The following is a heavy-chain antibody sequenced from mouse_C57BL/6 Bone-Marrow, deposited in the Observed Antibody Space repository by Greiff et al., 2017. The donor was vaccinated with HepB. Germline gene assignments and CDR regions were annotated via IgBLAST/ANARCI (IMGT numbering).Heavy chain of an antibody. Sequence: QVQLQQSGAELARPGASVKMSCKASGYTFTSYTMHWVKQRPGQGLEWIGYINPSSGYTKYNQKFKDKATLTADKSSSTAYMQLSSLTSEDSAVHYCARLGDYVAWFAYWGQGTLVTVSA. D-gene: IGHD2-4*01. J-gene: IGHJ3*01. V-gene: IGHV1-4*01. CDR3: ARLGDYVAWFAY. CDR1: GYTFTSYT. CDR2: INPSSGYT.